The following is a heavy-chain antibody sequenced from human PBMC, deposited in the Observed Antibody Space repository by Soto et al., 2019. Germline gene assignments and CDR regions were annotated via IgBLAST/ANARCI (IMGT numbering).Heavy chain of an antibody. CDR2: ISYDGSNK. D-gene: IGHD3-3*01. V-gene: IGHV3-30*18. Sequence: GGSLRLSCAASGFTFSSYGMHWVRQAPGKGLEWVAVISYDGSNKYYADSVKGRFTISRDNSKNTLYLQMNSLRAEDTAVYYCAKVPAERGSSNYDFWSGNHWGQGTMVTVSS. J-gene: IGHJ3*01. CDR1: GFTFSSYG. CDR3: AKVPAERGSSNYDFWSGNH.